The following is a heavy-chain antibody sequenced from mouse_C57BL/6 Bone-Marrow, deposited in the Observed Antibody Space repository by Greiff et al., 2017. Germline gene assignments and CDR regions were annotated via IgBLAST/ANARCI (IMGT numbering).Heavy chain of an antibody. CDR2: IYPGSGST. Sequence: VQLQQPGAELVKPGASVKMSCKASGYTFTSYWITWVKQRPGQGLEWIGDIYPGSGSTNYNEKFKSKATLTVDTSSSTAYLQLSSLTSEDTAVYYCTTLLRFYAMDYWGQGTSVTVSS. CDR1: GYTFTSYW. D-gene: IGHD1-1*01. V-gene: IGHV1-55*01. J-gene: IGHJ4*01. CDR3: TTLLRFYAMDY.